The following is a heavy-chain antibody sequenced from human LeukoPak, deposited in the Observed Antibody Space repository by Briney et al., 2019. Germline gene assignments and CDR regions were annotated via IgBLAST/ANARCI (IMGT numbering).Heavy chain of an antibody. D-gene: IGHD2-21*02. Sequence: PSETLSLTCTVSGGSISSYYWSWIRQPPGKGLEWSEYIYYSGSTNYNPSLKSRVTISVDTSKSQFSLRLSSVTAADTAVYYCARAPRGDPRTYYFDYWGQGTLVTVSS. CDR2: IYYSGST. V-gene: IGHV4-59*01. J-gene: IGHJ4*02. CDR1: GGSISSYY. CDR3: ARAPRGDPRTYYFDY.